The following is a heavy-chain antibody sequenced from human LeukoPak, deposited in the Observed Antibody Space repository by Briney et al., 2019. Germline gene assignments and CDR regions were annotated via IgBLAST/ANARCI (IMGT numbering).Heavy chain of an antibody. V-gene: IGHV1-18*01. D-gene: IGHD2-15*01. J-gene: IGHJ4*02. CDR2: ISAYNGNT. CDR3: ARVSDYCSGGSCPYYFDY. Sequence: ASVKVSCKASGYTFTSYGISWVRQAPGQGLEWMGWISAYNGNTNYAQKLQGRVTMTTVTSTSTAYMELRSLRSDDTAVYYCARVSDYCSGGSCPYYFDYWGQGTLVTVSS. CDR1: GYTFTSYG.